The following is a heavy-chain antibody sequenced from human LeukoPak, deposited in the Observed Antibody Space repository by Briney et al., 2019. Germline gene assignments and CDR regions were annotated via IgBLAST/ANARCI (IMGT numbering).Heavy chain of an antibody. CDR2: ISSSSSYI. CDR1: GFTFSSYS. J-gene: IGHJ4*02. Sequence: GGSLRLSCAASGFTFSSYSMNWVRQAPGKGLEWVSSISSSSSYIYYADSVKGRFTISRDNAKNSLYLQMNSLRAEDTAAYYCARVFGIAVAGTPDYWGQGTLVTVSS. CDR3: ARVFGIAVAGTPDY. V-gene: IGHV3-21*01. D-gene: IGHD6-19*01.